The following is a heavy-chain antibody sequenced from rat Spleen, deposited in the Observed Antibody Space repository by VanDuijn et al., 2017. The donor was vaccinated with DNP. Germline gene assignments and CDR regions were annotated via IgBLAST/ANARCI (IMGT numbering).Heavy chain of an antibody. CDR1: GFSLTSYI. CDR3: ARDQGGYALDA. CDR2: ISSGGST. V-gene: IGHV2-6*01. D-gene: IGHD1-11*01. J-gene: IGHJ4*01. Sequence: QVQLKESGPGLVRPSQTLSLTCTVSGFSLTSYIVTWVRQPPGKGLEWIAAISSGGSTYYNSPLKSRLSITRDTSKSQVFLKMNSLQTEDTAMYFCARDQGGYALDAWGQGTSVTVSS.